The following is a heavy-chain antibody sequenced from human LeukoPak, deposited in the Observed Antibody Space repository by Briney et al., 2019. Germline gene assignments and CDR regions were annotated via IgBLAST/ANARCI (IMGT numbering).Heavy chain of an antibody. Sequence: GGPLRLSCAASGFTFSDYHISWLPQAPGKALQWVSYICSSGTTIYYADSVKCRFTISRDNAKNSLYLQMNSLRAEDTAVYYCAREITAMDYWGQGTLVPVSS. CDR2: ICSSGTTI. J-gene: IGHJ4*02. V-gene: IGHV3-11*01. CDR1: GFTFSDYH. CDR3: AREITAMDY. D-gene: IGHD5-18*01.